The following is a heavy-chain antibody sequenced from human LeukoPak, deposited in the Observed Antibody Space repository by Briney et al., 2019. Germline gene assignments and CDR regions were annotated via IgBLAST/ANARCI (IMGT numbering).Heavy chain of an antibody. V-gene: IGHV4-39*07. CDR3: AGGEYYYSGLLY. J-gene: IGHJ4*02. CDR2: IHYSGST. CDR1: GDSISSSSYY. D-gene: IGHD3-10*01. Sequence: SETLSLTSTVSGDSISSSSYYWGWTRQPPGRGLEWIGNIHYSGSTYNNPSLKTRATTSVVTSTNQFSLKLRSVTAADRDVYYCAGGEYYYSGLLYWGQGTLVTVSS.